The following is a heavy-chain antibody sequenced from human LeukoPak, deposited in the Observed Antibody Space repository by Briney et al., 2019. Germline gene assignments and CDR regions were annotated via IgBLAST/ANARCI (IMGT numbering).Heavy chain of an antibody. CDR3: ARWMVSQPSVMDY. Sequence: GGSLRLSCAVSGCSVSTHFMTWVRQAPGKGLEWVSVIYGGTVTYYPDSVKGRFTISRDISKNTLFLQMNRLRAEDTAMYFCARWMVSQPSVMDYWGQGIMVTVSS. J-gene: IGHJ4*02. D-gene: IGHD2-2*03. V-gene: IGHV3-53*01. CDR1: GCSVSTHF. CDR2: IYGGTVT.